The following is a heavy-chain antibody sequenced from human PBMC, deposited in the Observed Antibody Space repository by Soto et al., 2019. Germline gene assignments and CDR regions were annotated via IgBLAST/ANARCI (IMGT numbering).Heavy chain of an antibody. D-gene: IGHD2-15*01. Sequence: SVKVSCKASGLTFTSSAVQWVRQARGQRLEWIGWIVVGSGNTNYAQKFQERVTITRDMSTSTAYMELSSLRSEDTAVYYCARGGDNRYCSGGSCYLPLDYWGQGTLVTVSS. CDR2: IVVGSGNT. J-gene: IGHJ4*02. CDR1: GLTFTSSA. V-gene: IGHV1-58*01. CDR3: ARGGDNRYCSGGSCYLPLDY.